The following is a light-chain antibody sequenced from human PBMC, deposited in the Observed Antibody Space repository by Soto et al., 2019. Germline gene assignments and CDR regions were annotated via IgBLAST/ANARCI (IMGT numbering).Light chain of an antibody. CDR1: QSISSW. CDR2: DAS. V-gene: IGKV1-5*01. Sequence: DIQMTQSPSTLSASVGDRVTITCRASQSISSWLAWYQQKPGKAPKLLIYDASSLESGVPSRFSGSGSGTEFTLTISSLQSEDFAVYYCQQYSEWPPLTFGGGTKVDFK. CDR3: QQYSEWPPLT. J-gene: IGKJ4*01.